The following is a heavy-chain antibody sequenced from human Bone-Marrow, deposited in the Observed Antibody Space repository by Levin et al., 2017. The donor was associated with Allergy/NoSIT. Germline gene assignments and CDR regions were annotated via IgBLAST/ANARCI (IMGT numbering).Heavy chain of an antibody. CDR3: ARDAIVPTIEGYYYYFGMDV. J-gene: IGHJ6*01. CDR1: GFILTNTS. Sequence: GESLKISCVASGFILTNTSIAWVRQTPKKGLEWISVLYSGGNTQYGDSVKGRVSVSRDTSKNTVYLQMNSLRAEDTAVYFCARDAIVPTIEGYYYYFGMDVWGQGTTVTVSS. CDR2: LYSGGNT. D-gene: IGHD1-26*01. V-gene: IGHV3-53*01.